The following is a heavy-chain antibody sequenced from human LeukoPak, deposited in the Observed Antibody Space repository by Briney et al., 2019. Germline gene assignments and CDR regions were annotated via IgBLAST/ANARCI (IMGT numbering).Heavy chain of an antibody. V-gene: IGHV3-30*18. J-gene: IGHJ6*02. CDR3: AKDPYSNPSGKDV. CDR2: ISYDGSNK. D-gene: IGHD4-11*01. Sequence: PGGSLRLSCAASGSTFSSYGMHWVRQAPGKGLEWVAVISYDGSNKYYADSVKGRFTISRDNSKNTLYLQMNSLRAEDTAVYYCAKDPYSNPSGKDVWGQGTTVTVSS. CDR1: GSTFSSYG.